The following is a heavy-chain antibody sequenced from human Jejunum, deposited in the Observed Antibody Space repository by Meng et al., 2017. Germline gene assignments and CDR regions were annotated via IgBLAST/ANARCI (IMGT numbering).Heavy chain of an antibody. V-gene: IGHV3-30*01. CDR1: GFTFSSYA. Sequence: QVQLVGSGGGVVQPGRSLRLSCAASGFTFSSYAMQWVRQAPGKGLEWVAIISYDGRNQFDADSVRGRFAISRDNSKNTVFLQMNSLRVDDTAVYYCVRGPHPATSYYDSTGDYWGQGTLVTVSS. CDR2: ISYDGRNQ. CDR3: VRGPHPATSYYDSTGDY. D-gene: IGHD3-22*01. J-gene: IGHJ4*02.